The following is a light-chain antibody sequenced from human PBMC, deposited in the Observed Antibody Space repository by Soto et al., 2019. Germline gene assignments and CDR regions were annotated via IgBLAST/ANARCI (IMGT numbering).Light chain of an antibody. CDR2: DVT. Sequence: QSALTQPPSASGSPGQSVTISCTGTRSDVGGYNFVSWYQQHPGKAPKPMIYDVTERPSGVPDRFSGSKSGNTASLTVSGLKGEDEADYYCASYAGSNIPVLFGGGTTLTVL. CDR1: RSDVGGYNF. V-gene: IGLV2-8*01. J-gene: IGLJ2*01. CDR3: ASYAGSNIPVL.